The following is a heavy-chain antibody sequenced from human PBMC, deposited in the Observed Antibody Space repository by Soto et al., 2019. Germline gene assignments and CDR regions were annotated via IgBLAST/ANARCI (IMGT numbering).Heavy chain of an antibody. CDR1: GDTFSSYA. Sequence: QVQLVQSGAEVKKPGSSVKVSCKASGDTFSSYAISWVRQAPGQGLEWMGGIIPIFGTANYAQKFQGRVTITADESTSKAYRELSGLRSEDTAVYYCARKGYDFWSGTDYWGQGTLVTVSS. CDR3: ARKGYDFWSGTDY. CDR2: IIPIFGTA. D-gene: IGHD3-3*01. J-gene: IGHJ4*02. V-gene: IGHV1-69*12.